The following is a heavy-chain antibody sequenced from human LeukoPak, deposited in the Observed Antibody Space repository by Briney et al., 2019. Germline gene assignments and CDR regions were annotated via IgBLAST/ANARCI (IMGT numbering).Heavy chain of an antibody. J-gene: IGHJ3*02. V-gene: IGHV4-38-2*02. CDR3: ARGKSYYDILTGYYIGPAATLQNDAFDI. Sequence: SETLSLTCTVSGYSISSGYYWGWIRQPPGKGLEWIGSIYHSGSTYYNPSLKSRVTISVDTSKNQFPPKLSSVTAADTAVYYCARGKSYYDILTGYYIGPAATLQNDAFDIWGQGTMVTVSS. D-gene: IGHD3-9*01. CDR1: GYSISSGYY. CDR2: IYHSGST.